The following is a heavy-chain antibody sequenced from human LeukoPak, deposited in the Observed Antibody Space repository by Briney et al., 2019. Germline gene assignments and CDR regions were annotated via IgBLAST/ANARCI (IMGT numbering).Heavy chain of an antibody. V-gene: IGHV3-33*06. Sequence: PGGSLRLSCAASGFTFSSYGMHWVRQAPGKGLEWVAVIWYDGSNKYYADSVKGRFTTSRDNSKNTLYLQMNSLRAEDTAVYYCAKDPGDYYMDVWGKGTTVTVSS. CDR2: IWYDGSNK. J-gene: IGHJ6*03. CDR1: GFTFSSYG. CDR3: AKDPGDYYMDV.